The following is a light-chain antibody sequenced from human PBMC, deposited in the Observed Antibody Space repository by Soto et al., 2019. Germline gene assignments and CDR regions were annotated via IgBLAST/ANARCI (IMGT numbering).Light chain of an antibody. Sequence: DIQMTQSPSSLSASVGDRVTITCRASQAISNYLAWYQQKPGKVPTLLISAASTLQSGVPSRFSGSGSGTDFTLTISSLQPEDVATYYCQKFNAVPTFGGGTQVEI. CDR3: QKFNAVPT. CDR2: AAS. J-gene: IGKJ4*01. CDR1: QAISNY. V-gene: IGKV1-27*01.